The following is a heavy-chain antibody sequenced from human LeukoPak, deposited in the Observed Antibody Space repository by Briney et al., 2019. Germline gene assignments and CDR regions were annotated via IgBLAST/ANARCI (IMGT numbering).Heavy chain of an antibody. CDR2: INWNGGST. CDR3: AKVTGDYDTKYFYYYYMDV. J-gene: IGHJ6*03. Sequence: GGSLRLSCAASRFTFDYYGMSWVRQAPGKGLEWVSGINWNGGSTGYADSVKGRFTISRDNAKNSLYLQMNSLRAEDTAVYYCAKVTGDYDTKYFYYYYMDVWGKGTTVTISS. V-gene: IGHV3-20*04. CDR1: RFTFDYYG. D-gene: IGHD4-17*01.